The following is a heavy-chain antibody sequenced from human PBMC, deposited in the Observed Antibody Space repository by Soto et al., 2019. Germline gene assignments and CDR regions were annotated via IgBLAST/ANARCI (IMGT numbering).Heavy chain of an antibody. V-gene: IGHV1-46*01. D-gene: IGHD6-13*01. Sequence: ASVKVSCKAAGYTFTSYYMHWVRQAPGQGLEWMGIINPSGGSTSYAQKFQGRVTMTRDTSTSTVYMELSSLRSEDTAVYYCARGLSVSRKDYYFDYWGQGTLVTVSS. CDR3: ARGLSVSRKDYYFDY. J-gene: IGHJ4*02. CDR2: INPSGGST. CDR1: GYTFTSYY.